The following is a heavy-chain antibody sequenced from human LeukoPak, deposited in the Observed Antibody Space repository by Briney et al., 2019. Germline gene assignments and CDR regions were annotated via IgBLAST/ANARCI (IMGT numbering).Heavy chain of an antibody. D-gene: IGHD3-3*02. J-gene: IGHJ3*02. Sequence: GSLRLSCAASGFRFCPNPISWVRQAPGEGVEGVSAISPDKTYYADSVKGRLTISRDNYKNTVDLHMNSPRAEDTAIYYCVKEHVDRAFTRSFEIWGQGIVVTVSS. CDR2: ISPDKT. CDR1: GFRFCPNP. V-gene: IGHV3-23*01. CDR3: VKEHVDRAFTRSFEI.